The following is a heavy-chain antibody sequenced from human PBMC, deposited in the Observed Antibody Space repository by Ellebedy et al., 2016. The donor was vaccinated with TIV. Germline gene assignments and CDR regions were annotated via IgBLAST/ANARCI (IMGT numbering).Heavy chain of an antibody. J-gene: IGHJ5*02. V-gene: IGHV1-8*02. CDR3: ARGDYYGSGREGWFDP. CDR2: MNPNSGNT. D-gene: IGHD3-10*01. Sequence: ASVKVSXKASGYTFTGYYMHWVRQAPGQGLEWMGWMNPNSGNTGYAQKFQGRVTMTRNTSISTAYMELSSLRSEDTAVYYCARGDYYGSGREGWFDPWGQGTLVTVSS. CDR1: GYTFTGYY.